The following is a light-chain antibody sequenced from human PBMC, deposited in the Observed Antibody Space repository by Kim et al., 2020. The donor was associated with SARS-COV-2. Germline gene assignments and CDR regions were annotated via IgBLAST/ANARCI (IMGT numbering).Light chain of an antibody. J-gene: IGLJ2*01. V-gene: IGLV2-14*03. CDR2: DVN. CDR1: SSDVGGYNY. Sequence: GQSITISCTGTSSDVGGYNYVSWYQQHPGKAPKLMIYDVNNRPSGVSNRFSGSKSGNTASLTISGLQAEDEADYYCNSYTSSTTLVFGGGTKLTVL. CDR3: NSYTSSTTLV.